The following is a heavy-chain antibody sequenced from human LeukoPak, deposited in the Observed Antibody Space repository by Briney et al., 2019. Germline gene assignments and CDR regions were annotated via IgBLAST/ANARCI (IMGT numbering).Heavy chain of an antibody. D-gene: IGHD5-24*01. CDR2: IHPRDSDT. CDR3: VRHRDGYNPLDS. V-gene: IGHV5-51*01. CDR1: GYIFTTYW. Sequence: GESLKISCKASGYIFTTYWIGWVRQTPGVGLEWMGIIHPRDSDTRYSQSFQGQVTISADKSTITAYLQWTSLKASDTAMYFCVRHRDGYNPLDSWGQGTLVTVSS. J-gene: IGHJ4*02.